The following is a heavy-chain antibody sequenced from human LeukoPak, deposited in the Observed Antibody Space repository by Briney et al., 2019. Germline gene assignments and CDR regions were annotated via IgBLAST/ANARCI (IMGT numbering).Heavy chain of an antibody. Sequence: GXSLRLSCAASGFTFSSYAMSWVRQAPGKGLEWVSAISGSGGSTYYADSVKGRFTISRDNSKNTLYLQMNSLRAEDTAVYYCAKMRQWLVDFDYWGQGTLVTVSS. D-gene: IGHD6-19*01. CDR2: ISGSGGST. CDR1: GFTFSSYA. V-gene: IGHV3-23*01. CDR3: AKMRQWLVDFDY. J-gene: IGHJ4*02.